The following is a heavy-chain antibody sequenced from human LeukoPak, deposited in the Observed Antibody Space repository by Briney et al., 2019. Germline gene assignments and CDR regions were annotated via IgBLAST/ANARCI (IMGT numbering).Heavy chain of an antibody. CDR2: ISAYNGNT. CDR3: ARDQYYDSKGWFDP. D-gene: IGHD3-22*01. V-gene: IGHV1-18*01. CDR1: GYTFTSYG. Sequence: ASVKFSCKASGYTFTSYGISWVRPAPGQGLEWMGWISAYNGNTNYAQKLQGRVTMTTDTSTSTAYMELRSLRSDDTAVYYCARDQYYDSKGWFDPWGQGTLVTVSS. J-gene: IGHJ5*02.